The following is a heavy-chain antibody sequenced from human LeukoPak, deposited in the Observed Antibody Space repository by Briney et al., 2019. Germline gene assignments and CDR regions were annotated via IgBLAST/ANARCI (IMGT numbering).Heavy chain of an antibody. V-gene: IGHV4-31*03. Sequence: SETLSLTCTVSGDSISSGSYYWTWVRQHPGKGLEWIGYIHYSVNAYYNPSLKSRVTISADTSKNQFSLKLDSVTAADTAVYYCARDLPDGSGTFYSDYWGQGALVTVSS. CDR2: IHYSVNA. D-gene: IGHD3-10*01. CDR1: GDSISSGSYY. CDR3: ARDLPDGSGTFYSDY. J-gene: IGHJ4*02.